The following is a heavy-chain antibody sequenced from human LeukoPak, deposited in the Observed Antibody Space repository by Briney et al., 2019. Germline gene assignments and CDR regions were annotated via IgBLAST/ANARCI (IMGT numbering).Heavy chain of an antibody. CDR3: ARDLVVPAAIPFYYYYYMDV. CDR1: GFTFSSYW. J-gene: IGHJ6*03. Sequence: PGGSLRLSCAASGFTFSSYWMSWVRQAPGKGLEWVANIKQDGSEKYYVDSVKGRFTISRDNAKNSLYLQMNGLRAEDTAVYYCARDLVVPAAIPFYYYYYMDVWGKGTTVTVSS. D-gene: IGHD2-2*02. V-gene: IGHV3-7*01. CDR2: IKQDGSEK.